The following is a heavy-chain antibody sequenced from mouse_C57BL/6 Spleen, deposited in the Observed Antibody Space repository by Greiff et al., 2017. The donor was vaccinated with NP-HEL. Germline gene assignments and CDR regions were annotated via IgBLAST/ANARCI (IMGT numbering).Heavy chain of an antibody. J-gene: IGHJ4*01. Sequence: QVQLQQSGAELVRPGASVKLSCKASGYTFTDYYINWVKQRPGQGLEWIARIYPGSGNTYYNEKFKGKATLTAEKSSSTAYMQLSSLTSEDSAVYFCARSRDYDGYYYAMDYWGQGTSVTVSS. CDR1: GYTFTDYY. V-gene: IGHV1-76*01. CDR2: IYPGSGNT. CDR3: ARSRDYDGYYYAMDY. D-gene: IGHD1-2*01.